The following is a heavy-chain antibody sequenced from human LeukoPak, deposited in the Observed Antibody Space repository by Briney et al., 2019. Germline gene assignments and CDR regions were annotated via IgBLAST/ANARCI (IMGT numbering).Heavy chain of an antibody. D-gene: IGHD2-15*01. CDR1: GFTFSSYA. Sequence: GGSLRLSCAASGFTFSSYAMHWVREAPGKGLEWVSAISGSGGTTFYADSVKGRFTISRDNSKNTLYLQMSSLRAGDTAVYYCARAITIYSYGGFDIWGQGTMVTVSS. CDR3: ARAITIYSYGGFDI. J-gene: IGHJ3*02. CDR2: ISGSGGTT. V-gene: IGHV3-23*01.